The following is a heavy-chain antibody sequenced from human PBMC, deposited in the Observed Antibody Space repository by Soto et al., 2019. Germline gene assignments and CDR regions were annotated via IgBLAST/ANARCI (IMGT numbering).Heavy chain of an antibody. D-gene: IGHD6-13*01. V-gene: IGHV4-4*02. J-gene: IGHJ4*02. CDR1: GDSVSSRFW. CDR3: ARYNAASGTYYLDY. Sequence: SETLSLTCAVSGDSVSSRFWWSWVRQSPGKGLEWIGEIYHSGSANYNPSLKSRVTMSVDNSKNQFSLKLNSVTAADTAVYYCARYNAASGTYYLDYWGQGTLVTVSS. CDR2: IYHSGSA.